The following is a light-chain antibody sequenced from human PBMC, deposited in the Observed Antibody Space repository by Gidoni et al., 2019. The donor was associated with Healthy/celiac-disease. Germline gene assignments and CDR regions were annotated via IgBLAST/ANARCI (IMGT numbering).Light chain of an antibody. CDR2: GAS. Sequence: EIVLTPSPGTLSLSPGERATLSCRASQSVRSSYLAWYQQKPGQAPRLLNYGASSRATGIPDRFSGRGSGTDFTLTISRLGPEDFVVYYCQQYGSSPWTFGQGTKVEIK. CDR1: QSVRSSY. V-gene: IGKV3-20*01. J-gene: IGKJ1*01. CDR3: QQYGSSPWT.